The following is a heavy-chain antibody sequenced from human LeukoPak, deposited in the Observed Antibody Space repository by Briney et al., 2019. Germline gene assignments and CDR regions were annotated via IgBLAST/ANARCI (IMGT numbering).Heavy chain of an antibody. CDR3: VKNVGGNEGAY. V-gene: IGHV3-23*01. J-gene: IGHJ4*02. CDR1: GFTFGNYA. CDR2: ISAGGDKI. D-gene: IGHD5-12*01. Sequence: PGGSLRLSCVASGFTFGNYAMSWVPQAPGKGLQWVSAISAGGDKIHYAGSVKGRFTISRDNSRNTLYVQMSSLKADDTAVYYCVKNVGGNEGAYWGQGTLVTVSS.